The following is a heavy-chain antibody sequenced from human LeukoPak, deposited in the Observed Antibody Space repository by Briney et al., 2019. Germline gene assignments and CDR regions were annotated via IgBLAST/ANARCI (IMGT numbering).Heavy chain of an antibody. CDR2: ISSSSSYT. J-gene: IGHJ4*02. D-gene: IGHD6-13*01. CDR1: GFTFSDYY. Sequence: GGSLRLSCAASGFTFSDYYMSWIRQAPGKGLEWVSYISSSSSYTNYADSVKGRFTISRDNAKNSLYLQMNSLRAEDTAVYYCAQYSSSWRIDYWGQGTLVTVSS. CDR3: AQYSSSWRIDY. V-gene: IGHV3-11*06.